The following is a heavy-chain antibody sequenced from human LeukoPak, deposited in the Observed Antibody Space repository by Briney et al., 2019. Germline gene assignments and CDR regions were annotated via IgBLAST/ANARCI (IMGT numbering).Heavy chain of an antibody. CDR1: GYTFTDYY. D-gene: IGHD3-22*01. Sequence: ASVKVSCKASGYTFTDYYMHWVRQAPGQGLEWMGIINPSGGSTSYAQKFQGRVTMTRDTSTSTVYMELSSLRSEDTAVYYCARRGYYYDSSGYYQNDAFDIWGQGTMVTVSS. V-gene: IGHV1-46*01. J-gene: IGHJ3*02. CDR2: INPSGGST. CDR3: ARRGYYYDSSGYYQNDAFDI.